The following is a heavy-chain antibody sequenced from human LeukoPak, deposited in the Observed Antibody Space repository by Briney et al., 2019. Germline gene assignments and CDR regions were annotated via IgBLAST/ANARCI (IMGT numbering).Heavy chain of an antibody. CDR1: VFTSSGSG. V-gene: IGHV3-30*18. D-gene: IGHD2-21*02. CDR3: AKDWARGDSYYVDQ. CDR2: ISYDGINK. J-gene: IGHJ4*02. Sequence: PGSSLRLSCVVSVFTSSGSGMHWVREAPGKGLECLALISYDGINKSYPDSVRARFTISRDNYRNTLSLEMDSVGTDDTAMYFCAKDWARGDSYYVDQWGQGTQVTVSS.